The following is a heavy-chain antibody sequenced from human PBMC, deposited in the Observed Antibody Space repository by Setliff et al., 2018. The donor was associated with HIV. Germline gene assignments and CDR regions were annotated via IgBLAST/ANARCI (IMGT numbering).Heavy chain of an antibody. D-gene: IGHD5-12*01. Sequence: SETLSLTCTVSGGSISNYYWTWIRQPPGKGLEWIGYIYYSGSNDCNPSLKNRVTISIDTSKNQVSLKLSSVTAADTAMYYCAREMATRFDAFDIWGQGTKVTVSS. J-gene: IGHJ3*02. V-gene: IGHV4-59*01. CDR3: AREMATRFDAFDI. CDR2: IYYSGSN. CDR1: GGSISNYY.